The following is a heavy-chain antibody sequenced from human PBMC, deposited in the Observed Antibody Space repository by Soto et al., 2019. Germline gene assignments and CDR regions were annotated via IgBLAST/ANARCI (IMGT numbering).Heavy chain of an antibody. Sequence: PGGSLRLSCAASGLTFSNYGIHWVRQAPGKGLEWVAIISDDGSSKYYADSVKGRFTISRDNSKNTVSLQMNSLRAEDTALYYCAKDSRGFRGYPAYWGQGTLVTVSS. CDR1: GLTFSNYG. D-gene: IGHD5-12*01. J-gene: IGHJ4*02. CDR2: ISDDGSSK. CDR3: AKDSRGFRGYPAY. V-gene: IGHV3-30*18.